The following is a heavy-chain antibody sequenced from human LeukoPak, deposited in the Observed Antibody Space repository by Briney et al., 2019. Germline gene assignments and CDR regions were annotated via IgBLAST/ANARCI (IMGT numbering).Heavy chain of an antibody. Sequence: SETLSLTCTVSGGSISSGGYHWTWIRQHPGKGLEWIGHVSNSGNTKYNPSLKSRVTISIDTSKKHFSLNLSSVSAADTAVYYCASRAFYDSSGLDFWGQGILVTVSS. D-gene: IGHD3-22*01. CDR1: GGSISSGGYH. CDR3: ASRAFYDSSGLDF. V-gene: IGHV4-61*03. CDR2: VSNSGNT. J-gene: IGHJ4*02.